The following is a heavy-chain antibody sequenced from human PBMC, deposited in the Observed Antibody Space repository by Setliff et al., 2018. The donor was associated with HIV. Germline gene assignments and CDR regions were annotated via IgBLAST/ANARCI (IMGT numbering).Heavy chain of an antibody. D-gene: IGHD3-3*01. CDR3: ARGKKFLEWLLRENAFDI. Sequence: ASVKVSCKASGYTFTGYYMHWVRQAPGQGLEWMGRINPNSGGTNYAQKFQGRVTMARDTSISTAYMELSRLRSDDTAVYYCARGKKFLEWLLRENAFDIWGQGTMVTVSS. CDR2: INPNSGGT. V-gene: IGHV1-2*06. CDR1: GYTFTGYY. J-gene: IGHJ3*02.